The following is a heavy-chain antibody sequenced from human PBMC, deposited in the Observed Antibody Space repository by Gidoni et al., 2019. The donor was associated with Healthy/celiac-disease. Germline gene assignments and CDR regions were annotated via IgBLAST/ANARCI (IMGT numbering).Heavy chain of an antibody. D-gene: IGHD4-4*01. J-gene: IGHJ4*02. Sequence: QVTLKESGPVLVKPTETLTLTCTVSGFSLSNARMGVSWIRQPPGKALEWLAHIFSSDEKSYSTSLRTRLTISKDTSKSQVVLTMTNMDPVDTATYYCARISLPTTVTTYFVYYFDYWGQGTLVTVSS. V-gene: IGHV2-26*01. CDR2: IFSSDEK. CDR1: GFSLSNARMG. CDR3: ARISLPTTVTTYFVYYFDY.